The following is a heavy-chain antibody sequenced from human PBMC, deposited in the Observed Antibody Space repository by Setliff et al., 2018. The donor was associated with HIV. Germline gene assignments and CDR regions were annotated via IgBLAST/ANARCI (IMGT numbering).Heavy chain of an antibody. V-gene: IGHV3-11*01. CDR3: ARWSGRTGGV. CDR2: ISNSSHDI. J-gene: IGHJ4*02. D-gene: IGHD3-10*01. CDR1: GTDLNVGY. Sequence: PGGSLRLSCVASGTDLNVGYMSWIRQAPGKGPEWVSYISNSSHDIAYLDSVKGRFTISRDNAKNSLYLQMSNLRVDDTAVYYCARWSGRTGGVWGQGTLVTVS.